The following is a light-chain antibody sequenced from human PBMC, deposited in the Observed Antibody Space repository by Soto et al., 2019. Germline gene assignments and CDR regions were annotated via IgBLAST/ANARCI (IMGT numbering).Light chain of an antibody. Sequence: QSVLTQPPSASGSPGQSVTNSCTGTSSDVGGYNYVSWYQQHPGKAPKVMIYEVNKRPSGVPDRFSGSKSGNTASLTVSGLQAEDEADYYCKSYTGINNWVFGGGTKVTVL. V-gene: IGLV2-8*01. CDR2: EVN. CDR1: SSDVGGYNY. J-gene: IGLJ3*02. CDR3: KSYTGINNWV.